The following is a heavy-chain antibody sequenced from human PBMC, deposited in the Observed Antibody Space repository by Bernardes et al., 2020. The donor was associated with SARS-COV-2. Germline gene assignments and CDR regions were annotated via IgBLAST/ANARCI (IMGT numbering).Heavy chain of an antibody. D-gene: IGHD3-3*01. CDR2: IYWDDDK. CDR1: GFSLSTSGVG. V-gene: IGHV2-5*02. J-gene: IGHJ4*02. CDR3: AHINGSRDDFWSGYSPSDY. Sequence: SGPTLVKPTQTLTLTCTFSGFSLSTSGVGVGWIRQPPGKALEWLALIYWDDDKRYSPSLKSRLTITKDTSKNQVVLTMTNMDPVDTATYYCAHINGSRDDFWSGYSPSDYWGQGTLVTVSS.